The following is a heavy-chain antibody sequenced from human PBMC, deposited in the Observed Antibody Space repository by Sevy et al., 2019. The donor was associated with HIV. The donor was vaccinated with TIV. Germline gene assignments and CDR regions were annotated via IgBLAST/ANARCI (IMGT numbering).Heavy chain of an antibody. CDR2: IRYDGSNK. J-gene: IGHJ6*02. D-gene: IGHD2-2*01. CDR1: GFIFSNYA. Sequence: GGSLRLSCAASGFIFSNYAMHWVRQAPGQGLEWLAFIRYDGSNKHYADSVKGRFTISRDNSKNTLCLQMNSLRTKDTAVYYCAKVRYCSSASCHSSAADRAFYYSYYGVDVWGQGTTVTVSS. V-gene: IGHV3-30*02. CDR3: AKVRYCSSASCHSSAADRAFYYSYYGVDV.